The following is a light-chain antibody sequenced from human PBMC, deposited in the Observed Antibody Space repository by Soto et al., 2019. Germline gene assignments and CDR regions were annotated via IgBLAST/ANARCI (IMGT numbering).Light chain of an antibody. V-gene: IGKV1-5*03. CDR2: LAS. Sequence: DIQMTQSPSTLSAFVGDRVTITCRASQSISTSLAWYQQKPGKAPKLLIYLASSLESGVPARFSGSGSATDFTLSISSLQPDDFATYYCQQYGSYSRTFGQWTKVDI. J-gene: IGKJ1*01. CDR3: QQYGSYSRT. CDR1: QSISTS.